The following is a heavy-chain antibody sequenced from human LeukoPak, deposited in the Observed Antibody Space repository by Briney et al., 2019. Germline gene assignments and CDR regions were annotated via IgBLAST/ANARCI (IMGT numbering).Heavy chain of an antibody. CDR1: GFTFRSYD. Sequence: GGSLRLSCAASGFTFRSYDMHWVRQATGKGLEWVSGIGTAGEIYYPGSVKGRLTISRENAKNSLYLQMNSLRAGDTAVYYCARAAYSSTWYSRYFDLWGRGTLVTVSS. CDR3: ARAAYSSTWYSRYFDL. V-gene: IGHV3-13*01. CDR2: IGTAGEI. J-gene: IGHJ2*01. D-gene: IGHD6-13*01.